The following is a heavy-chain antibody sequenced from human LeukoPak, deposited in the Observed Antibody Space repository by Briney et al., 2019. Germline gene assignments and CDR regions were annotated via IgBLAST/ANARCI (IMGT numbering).Heavy chain of an antibody. V-gene: IGHV1-18*01. CDR3: ARVVPGVQQLIFDY. CDR2: ISAYNGNT. CDR1: RYTFTSYG. Sequence: ASVKVSCKASRYTFTSYGISWVRQAPGQGLEWMGWISAYNGNTNYAQKLQGRVTMTTDTSTSTAYMELRSLRSDDTAVYYCARVVPGVQQLIFDYWGQGTLVTVSS. D-gene: IGHD6-13*01. J-gene: IGHJ4*02.